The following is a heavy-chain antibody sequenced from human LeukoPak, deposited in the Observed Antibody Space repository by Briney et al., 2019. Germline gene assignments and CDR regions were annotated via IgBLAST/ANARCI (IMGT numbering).Heavy chain of an antibody. V-gene: IGHV4-4*07. J-gene: IGHJ4*02. CDR3: ARGWNAIDY. D-gene: IGHD1-1*01. CDR2: VQTIGST. CDR1: GGSISGFF. Sequence: PSETLSLTCVVSGGSISGFFWSWIRQPVGKGLEWIGRVQTIGSTNYNPSLKSRVTVSVDTSQNIFSLRINSVTAADTAVYYCARGWNAIDYWGQGTLVAVSS.